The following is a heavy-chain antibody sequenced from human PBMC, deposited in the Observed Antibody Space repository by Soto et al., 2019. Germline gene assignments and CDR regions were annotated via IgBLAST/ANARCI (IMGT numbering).Heavy chain of an antibody. CDR3: AKETYYYDSSGPKYFQH. CDR2: ISYDGSNK. D-gene: IGHD3-22*01. Sequence: WGSLRLSCAASGFTFSSYGMHWVRQAPGKGLEWVAVISYDGSNKYYADSVKGRFTISRDNSKNTLYLQMNSLRAEDTAVYYCAKETYYYDSSGPKYFQHWGQGTLVTVSS. V-gene: IGHV3-30*18. J-gene: IGHJ1*01. CDR1: GFTFSSYG.